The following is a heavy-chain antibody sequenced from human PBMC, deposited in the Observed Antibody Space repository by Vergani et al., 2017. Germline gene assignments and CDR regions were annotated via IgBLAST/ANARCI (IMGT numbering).Heavy chain of an antibody. CDR3: ARDFASYYDSSGYFHRSDHQYYFDY. CDR1: GGTFSSYA. D-gene: IGHD3-22*01. J-gene: IGHJ4*02. CDR2: IIPIFGTA. Sequence: QVQLVQSGAEVKKPGSSVKVSCKASGGTFSSYAISWVRQAPGQGLEWMGRIIPIFGTANYAQKFQGRVTITADESTSTAYMELSSLRSEDTAVYYCARDFASYYDSSGYFHRSDHQYYFDYWGQGTLVTVSS. V-gene: IGHV1-69*18.